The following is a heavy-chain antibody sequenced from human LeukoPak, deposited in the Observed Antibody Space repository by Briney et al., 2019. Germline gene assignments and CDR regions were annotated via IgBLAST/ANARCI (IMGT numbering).Heavy chain of an antibody. J-gene: IGHJ4*02. Sequence: PSETLSLTCTVSGGSICSGSYYWSWIRQPAGKGLEWIGRIYTSGSTNYNPSLKSRVTISVDTSKNQFSLKLSSVTAADTAVYYCARGVGVGALTAIFDYWGQGTLVTVSS. V-gene: IGHV4-61*02. CDR3: ARGVGVGALTAIFDY. CDR1: GGSICSGSYY. D-gene: IGHD1-26*01. CDR2: IYTSGST.